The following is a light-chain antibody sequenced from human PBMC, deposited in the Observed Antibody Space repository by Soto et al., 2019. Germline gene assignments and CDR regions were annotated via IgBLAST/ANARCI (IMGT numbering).Light chain of an antibody. CDR2: KAS. Sequence: DIKMTQSPSILSASIGDRVTITCRASQNIDASLAWYQQKPGKAPKLLIYKASTLESEVPSRFSGRGSGTEFTLTISSLQPDDFATYYCQQYDTYPLIFGGGTKVEIK. CDR3: QQYDTYPLI. J-gene: IGKJ4*01. V-gene: IGKV1-5*03. CDR1: QNIDAS.